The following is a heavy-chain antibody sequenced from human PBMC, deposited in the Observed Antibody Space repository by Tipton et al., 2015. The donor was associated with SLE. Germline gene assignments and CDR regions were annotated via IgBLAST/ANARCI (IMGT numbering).Heavy chain of an antibody. CDR1: GGSISSYY. V-gene: IGHV4-59*08. CDR2: IYYSGST. CDR3: ARQSYPGLVVYAHNWFDP. J-gene: IGHJ5*02. Sequence: TLSLTCTVSGGSISSYYWSWIRQPPGKGLEWIGYIYYSGSTNYNPSLKSRVTISVDTSKNQFSLKLRSVTAADTAVYYCARQSYPGLVVYAHNWFDPWGQGTLVTVSS. D-gene: IGHD2-8*02.